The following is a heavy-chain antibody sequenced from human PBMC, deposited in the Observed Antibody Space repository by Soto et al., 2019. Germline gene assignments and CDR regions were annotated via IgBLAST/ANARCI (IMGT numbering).Heavy chain of an antibody. D-gene: IGHD3-10*01. J-gene: IGHJ4*02. CDR1: GFTFGDYA. CDR2: IRSKAYGGTT. V-gene: IGHV3-49*03. Sequence: GSLRLSCTASGFTFGDYAMSWFRQAPGKGLEWVGFIRSKAYGGTTEYAASVKGRFTISRDDSKSIAYLQMNSLKTEDTAVYYCTRKNVLLWFGELSSGSSFDYWGQGTLVT. CDR3: TRKNVLLWFGELSSGSSFDY.